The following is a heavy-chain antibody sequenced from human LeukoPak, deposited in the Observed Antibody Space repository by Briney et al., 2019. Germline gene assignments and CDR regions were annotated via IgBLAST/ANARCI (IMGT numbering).Heavy chain of an antibody. D-gene: IGHD6-13*01. Sequence: SETLSLTCTVSGGSISSSSSYWGWIRQPPGKGLEWIGSIFYTASTYYNPSLKSRVTISVDTSKNQFSLKLSSVTAADTAMYYCASSSSWIWFDPWGQGTLVTVSS. CDR1: GGSISSSSSY. CDR3: ASSSSWIWFDP. V-gene: IGHV4-39*07. J-gene: IGHJ5*02. CDR2: IFYTAST.